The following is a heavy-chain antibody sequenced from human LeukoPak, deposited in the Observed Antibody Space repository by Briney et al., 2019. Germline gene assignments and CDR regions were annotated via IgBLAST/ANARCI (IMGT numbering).Heavy chain of an antibody. D-gene: IGHD4-17*01. CDR3: ARSTVTTSLDP. CDR2: MNPNNGNT. V-gene: IGHV1-8*01. CDR1: GYTFTSSD. Sequence: GASVKVSCKASGYTFTSSDIYWVRQAPGQALEWMGWMNPNNGNTGSAQKFQGRVTMTRSTSISTAYMELSSLRSEDTAVYYCARSTVTTSLDPWGQGTLVTVSS. J-gene: IGHJ5*02.